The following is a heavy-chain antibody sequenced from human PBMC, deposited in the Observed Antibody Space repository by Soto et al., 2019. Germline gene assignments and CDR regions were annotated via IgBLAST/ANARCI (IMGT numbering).Heavy chain of an antibody. Sequence: QVQLQESGPGLVKPSETLSVTCSVSGDSMNSYYWSWIRQPPGKGLEWIGYIYNSGSNNYNPSLKGRVTISVDTSKNHFSLKLTSVTPADTAVYYCARSVLHDFWGQGTLVTVSS. CDR3: ARSVLHDF. CDR2: IYNSGSN. D-gene: IGHD4-4*01. J-gene: IGHJ4*02. V-gene: IGHV4-59*01. CDR1: GDSMNSYY.